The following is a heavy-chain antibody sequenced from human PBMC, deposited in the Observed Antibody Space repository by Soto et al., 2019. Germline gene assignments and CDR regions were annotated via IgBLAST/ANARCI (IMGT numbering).Heavy chain of an antibody. J-gene: IGHJ5*01. CDR3: ARDGGFDS. CDR2: ISYDGSKK. CDR1: GSSFGAYA. Sequence: QVQLVESGGGVVQPGRSLRLSCVASGSSFGAYAMHWVRQAPGKGLEWVSAISYDGSKKFYADSVRGRFTISRDNSKNTAYLQMNSLRSEDTAVYYCARDGGFDSWGQGTLLTVSS. V-gene: IGHV3-30-3*01. D-gene: IGHD3-10*01.